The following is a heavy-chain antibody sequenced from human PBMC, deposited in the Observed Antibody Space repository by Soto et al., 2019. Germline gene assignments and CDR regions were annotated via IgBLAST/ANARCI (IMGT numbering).Heavy chain of an antibody. J-gene: IGHJ4*02. Sequence: EVQLVESGGGLVQPGGSLRLSCAASGFTVSSNYMSWFRQAPGKALERVSVIYSGGSAYYADSVKGRITISRDNSENTLHFRLDSLRAEDTDVYYCARRGYGYGGGYFDYWGQGTLVTVSS. CDR2: IYSGGSA. V-gene: IGHV3-66*04. CDR1: GFTVSSNY. D-gene: IGHD5-18*01. CDR3: ARRGYGYGGGYFDY.